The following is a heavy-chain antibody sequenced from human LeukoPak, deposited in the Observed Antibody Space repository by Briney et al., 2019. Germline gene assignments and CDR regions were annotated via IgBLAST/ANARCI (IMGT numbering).Heavy chain of an antibody. J-gene: IGHJ4*02. V-gene: IGHV4-38-2*01. CDR1: GYSISSDYY. D-gene: IGHD3-3*01. CDR3: TSGPNFYYFDY. CDR2: IYHSGST. Sequence: SETLSLTCAVSGYSISSDYYWGWIRQPPGKGLEWIGTIYHSGSTYLNPSLKSRVTISVDTSKNQFSLNLNSVTAADTAVYYCTSGPNFYYFDYWGQGTLVTVPS.